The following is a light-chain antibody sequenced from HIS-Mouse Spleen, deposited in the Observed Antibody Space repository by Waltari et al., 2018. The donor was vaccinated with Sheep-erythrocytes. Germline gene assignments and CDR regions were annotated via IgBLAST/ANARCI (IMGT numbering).Light chain of an antibody. J-gene: IGKJ1*01. CDR1: QGISSY. CDR3: QQYYSYPPT. V-gene: IGKV1-8*01. Sequence: AIRMTQSPSPSSASTEDRFTITCRASQGISSYLAWYQQKPGKAPKLLIYAASTLQSGVPSRFSGSGSGTDFTLTISCLQSEDFATYYCQQYYSYPPTFGQGTKVEIK. CDR2: AAS.